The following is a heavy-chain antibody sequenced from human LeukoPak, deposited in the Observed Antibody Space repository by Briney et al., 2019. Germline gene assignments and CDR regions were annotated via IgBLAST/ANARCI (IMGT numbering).Heavy chain of an antibody. CDR1: GFSFPNSW. CDR3: ARDVGPYGGSPGAD. J-gene: IGHJ4*02. CDR2: IKTDGSEA. V-gene: IGHV3-74*01. D-gene: IGHD1-26*01. Sequence: GSLRLSCDASGFSFPNSWMHWVRQFPGKGLVWVSRIKTDGSEASYADSVRGRFVISRDNAQNTLYLEMTGLRGDDTAVYFCARDVGPYGGSPGADWGQGTLVIVSA.